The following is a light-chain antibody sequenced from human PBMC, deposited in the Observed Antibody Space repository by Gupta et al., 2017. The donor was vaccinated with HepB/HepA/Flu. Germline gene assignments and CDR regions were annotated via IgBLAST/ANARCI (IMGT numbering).Light chain of an antibody. V-gene: IGLV3-19*01. CDR1: SLRSYY. Sequence: SSQLTQSPAVSVALGQTVRITCQGDSLRSYYASWYQQKPGQAPVLVIYGKNNRPSGIPDRFSGSSSGKTASLTITGAQAEDEGDYYCNSRDRSGNPGVLGGGTKLTVL. J-gene: IGLJ3*02. CDR2: GKN. CDR3: NSRDRSGNPGV.